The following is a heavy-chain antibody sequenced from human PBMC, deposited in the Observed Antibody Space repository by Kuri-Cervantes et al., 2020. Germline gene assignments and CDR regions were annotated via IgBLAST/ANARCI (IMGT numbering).Heavy chain of an antibody. V-gene: IGHV3-11*04. D-gene: IGHD4-23*01. CDR2: ISSSGSTI. CDR3: ARDLTGAAFGYGGGGDY. CDR1: EFTFSGYW. Sequence: GESLKISCAASEFTFSGYWMHWVRQAPGKGLEWVSYISSSGSTIYYADSVKGRFTISRDNAKNSLYLQMNSLRAEDTAVYYCARDLTGAAFGYGGGGDYWGQGTLVTVSS. J-gene: IGHJ4*02.